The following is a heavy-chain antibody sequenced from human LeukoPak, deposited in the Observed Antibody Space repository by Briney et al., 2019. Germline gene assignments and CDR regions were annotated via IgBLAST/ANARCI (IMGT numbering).Heavy chain of an antibody. V-gene: IGHV3-30-3*02. CDR3: AKESVPLGIAVAFFDY. Sequence: GRSLRLSCVASGFTFSSKSLHWVRQPPGRGLEWVSFISSDGSRKYYGDFVEGRFTISRDNSKNTLYLQMNSLRAEDTAVYYCAKESVPLGIAVAFFDYWGQGTLVTVSS. CDR2: ISSDGSRK. J-gene: IGHJ4*02. CDR1: GFTFSSKS. D-gene: IGHD6-19*01.